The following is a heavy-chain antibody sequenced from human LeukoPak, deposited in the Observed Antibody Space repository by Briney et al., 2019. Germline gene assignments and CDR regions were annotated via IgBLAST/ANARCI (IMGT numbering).Heavy chain of an antibody. CDR1: GGSISSYY. D-gene: IGHD3-10*01. Sequence: PSETLSLTCTVSGGSISSYYWGWIRQLPGKGLEWIGSIYQSGSTYYNPSLKSRVTISMDTSKNQFSLKLSSVTAADTAVYYCARGKIWSPVYLSHWGQGTLVTVSS. CDR2: IYQSGST. CDR3: ARGKIWSPVYLSH. J-gene: IGHJ4*02. V-gene: IGHV4-59*01.